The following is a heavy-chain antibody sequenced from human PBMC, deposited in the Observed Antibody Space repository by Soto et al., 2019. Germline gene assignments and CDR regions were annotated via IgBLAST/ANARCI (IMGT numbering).Heavy chain of an antibody. J-gene: IGHJ2*01. CDR2: ISSSSSYI. CDR1: GFTFSSYS. CDR3: ARDKYPPNCSGGSCYHLWYFDL. V-gene: IGHV3-21*01. Sequence: GGSLRLSCAASGFTFSSYSMNWVRQAPGKGLEWVSSISSSSSYIYYADSVKGRFTISRDNAKNSLYLQMNSLRAEDTAVYYCARDKYPPNCSGGSCYHLWYFDLWGRGTLVTVSS. D-gene: IGHD2-15*01.